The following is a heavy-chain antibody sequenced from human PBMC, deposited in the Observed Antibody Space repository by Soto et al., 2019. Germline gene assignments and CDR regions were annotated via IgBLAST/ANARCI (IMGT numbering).Heavy chain of an antibody. CDR2: IYHSGST. CDR3: ARVAVSGTRFDY. J-gene: IGHJ4*02. Sequence: LSLTCAVSGGSISSNNWWSWVRQPPGKGLEWIGEIYHSGSTNYNPSLKSRVTISVDKSKNQFSLKLSSVTAADTAVYFCARVAVSGTRFDYWGQGNLVTVSS. V-gene: IGHV4-4*01. CDR1: GGSISSNNW. D-gene: IGHD6-19*01.